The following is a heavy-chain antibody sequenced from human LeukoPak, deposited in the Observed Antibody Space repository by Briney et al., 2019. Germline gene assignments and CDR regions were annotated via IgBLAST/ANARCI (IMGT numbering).Heavy chain of an antibody. CDR1: GFTFSTYA. V-gene: IGHV3-23*01. Sequence: GGSLRLSCVASGFTFSTYAMNWVRQAPGKGLEWVSGISGSGGSTYYADSVKGRFTISRDNSKNTLHLQMNSLRAEDTAVYYCARLTFGGVIGFDYWGQGTLVTVSS. J-gene: IGHJ4*02. CDR2: ISGSGGST. D-gene: IGHD3-16*02. CDR3: ARLTFGGVIGFDY.